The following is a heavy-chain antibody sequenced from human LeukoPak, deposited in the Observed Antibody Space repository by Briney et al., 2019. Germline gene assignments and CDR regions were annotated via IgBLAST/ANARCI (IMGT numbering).Heavy chain of an antibody. J-gene: IGHJ4*02. Sequence: GRSLRLSCAASGFTFSSYAMSWVRQAPGKGLEWVSAISDSGGSTHYADSVKGRFTISRDNSKNTLYVQMNSLRAEDTAVYYCARKKSSGYYYPFDYWGQGTLVTVSS. CDR2: ISDSGGST. CDR1: GFTFSSYA. V-gene: IGHV3-23*01. CDR3: ARKKSSGYYYPFDY. D-gene: IGHD3-22*01.